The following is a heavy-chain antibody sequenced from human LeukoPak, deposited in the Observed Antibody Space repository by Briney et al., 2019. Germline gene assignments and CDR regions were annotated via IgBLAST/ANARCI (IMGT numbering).Heavy chain of an antibody. CDR1: GFTFSSYA. CDR2: ISGSGGST. J-gene: IGHJ4*02. CDR3: AKEGENGDHVLFY. Sequence: GGSLRLSWAASGFTFSSYAMSWVRQAQGKGREWVSAISGSGGSTYYADSVKGRFTISRDNSKNTLYLQMNSLRAEDTAVYYCAKEGENGDHVLFYWGQGTLVTVSS. D-gene: IGHD4-17*01. V-gene: IGHV3-23*01.